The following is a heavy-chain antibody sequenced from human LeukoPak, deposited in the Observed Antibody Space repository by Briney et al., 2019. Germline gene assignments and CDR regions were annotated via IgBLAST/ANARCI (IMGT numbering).Heavy chain of an antibody. Sequence: SETLSLTCTVSGVSISSNSQYWAWIRQPPGKGLEWLGTISYSGSTHYNPSLKSRVTISLDTTKNQFSLKLSSMTAADTAVYYCARNPGTPTLDYWGQGTLVTVSS. CDR1: GVSISSNSQY. CDR2: ISYSGST. V-gene: IGHV4-39*01. J-gene: IGHJ4*02. CDR3: ARNPGTPTLDY.